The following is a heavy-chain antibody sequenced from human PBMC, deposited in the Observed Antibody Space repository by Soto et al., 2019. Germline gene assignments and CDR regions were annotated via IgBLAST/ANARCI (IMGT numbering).Heavy chain of an antibody. V-gene: IGHV4-59*01. J-gene: IGHJ6*03. CDR1: GGSISSYY. CDR2: IYYSGST. D-gene: IGHD3-3*01. Sequence: SETLSLTCTVSGGSISSYYWSWFRLPPGKGLEWIGYIYYSGSTNYNPSLKSRVTISVDTSKNQFSLKLSSVTAADTAVYYCARDRPVFWSGYSGVQYHIYVWGKGSTVPVSS. CDR3: ARDRPVFWSGYSGVQYHIYV.